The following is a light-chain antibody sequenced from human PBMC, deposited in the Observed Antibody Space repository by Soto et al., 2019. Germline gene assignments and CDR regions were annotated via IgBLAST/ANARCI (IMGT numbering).Light chain of an antibody. CDR3: QQYKNWPPLT. CDR2: GAF. J-gene: IGKJ4*01. CDR1: QSVSYN. Sequence: EIVMTQSPATLSVSPGETATLSCRASQSVSYNLAWYQQKPGQGPRLVIYGAFSRATGIPARFSGSGSGTEFTLTISSLQSEDFAVYYCQQYKNWPPLTLAEGPRWRSN. V-gene: IGKV3-15*01.